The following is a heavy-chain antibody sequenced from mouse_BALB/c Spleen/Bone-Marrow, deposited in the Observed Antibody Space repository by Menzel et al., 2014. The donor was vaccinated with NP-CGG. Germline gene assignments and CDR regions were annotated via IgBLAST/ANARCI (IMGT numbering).Heavy chain of an antibody. J-gene: IGHJ3*01. V-gene: IGHV1S132*01. CDR3: SRNYDYDEGAWFTY. CDR1: GYTFTNYW. D-gene: IGHD2-4*01. Sequence: QVQLQQSGAEVVKPGASVKLSCKTSGYTFTNYWIQWVKQRPGQGLGWIGEIFPGTDTSYYNEKFKDKATLTVDTSSSTAYIQLSSLTSEDSAVYFCSRNYDYDEGAWFTYWGQGTLVTVSA. CDR2: IFPGTDTS.